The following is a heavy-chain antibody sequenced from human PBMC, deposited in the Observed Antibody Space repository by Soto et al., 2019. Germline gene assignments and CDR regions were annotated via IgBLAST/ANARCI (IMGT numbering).Heavy chain of an antibody. V-gene: IGHV4-4*02. CDR3: APLVYDTSLDYLYFDF. CDR1: GVSISSGNW. Sequence: SETLSLTFTVSGVSISSGNWWTWVRQSPRKGLEYIGEIFHDGTANYFPSFERRVAMSVDKSKNRFSLKLTSVSAADAAISFCAPLVYDTSLDYLYFDFWGQRAQVAVSS. D-gene: IGHD3-16*01. CDR2: IFHDGTA. J-gene: IGHJ4*02.